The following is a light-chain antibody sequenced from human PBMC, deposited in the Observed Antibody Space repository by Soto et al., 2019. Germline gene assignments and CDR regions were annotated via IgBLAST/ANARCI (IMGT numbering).Light chain of an antibody. V-gene: IGKV1-27*01. J-gene: IGKJ2*01. CDR2: GAS. Sequence: DTQMTQSPSSLSASVGDRVTMSCRASRGISTYLAWYQQRPGEVPKLLISGASTLQSGVPSRFSASGSGTDFTLTISSLQPEDVATYYCQKYNTVPYTFGQGTKVEI. CDR1: RGISTY. CDR3: QKYNTVPYT.